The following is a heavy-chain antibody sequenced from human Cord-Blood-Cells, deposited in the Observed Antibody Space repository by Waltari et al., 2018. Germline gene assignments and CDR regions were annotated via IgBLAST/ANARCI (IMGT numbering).Heavy chain of an antibody. CDR2: IYYSGST. J-gene: IGHJ4*02. Sequence: QVQLQESGPGLVKPSETLSLTCTVSGGSISSYYWSRIRQPPGKGLEWIGYIYYSGSTNYNPSLKSRVTISVDTSKNQFSLKLSSVTAADTAVYYCARVHTHALTFDYWGQGTLVTVSS. V-gene: IGHV4-59*01. CDR1: GGSISSYY. CDR3: ARVHTHALTFDY. D-gene: IGHD7-27*01.